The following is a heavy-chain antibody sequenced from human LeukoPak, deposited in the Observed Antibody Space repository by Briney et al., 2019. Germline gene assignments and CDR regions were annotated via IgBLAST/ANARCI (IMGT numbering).Heavy chain of an antibody. D-gene: IGHD6-19*01. CDR1: GGTFSSYA. CDR2: IIPIFGTA. CDR3: AREGKAVAGMGHWFDP. V-gene: IGHV1-69*06. Sequence: WASVKVSCKASGGTFSSYAISWVRQAPGQGLEWMGGIIPIFGTANYAQKFQGRVTITADKSTSTAYMGLSSLRSEDTAVYYCAREGKAVAGMGHWFDPWGQGTLVTVSS. J-gene: IGHJ5*02.